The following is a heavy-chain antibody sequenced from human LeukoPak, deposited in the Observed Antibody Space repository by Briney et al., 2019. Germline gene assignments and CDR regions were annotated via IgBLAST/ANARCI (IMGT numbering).Heavy chain of an antibody. CDR2: ISSSSSYI. CDR1: GFTLSSYS. D-gene: IGHD5-12*01. Sequence: GGSLRLSCAASGFTLSSYSMNWVRQAPGKGLECVSSISSSSSYIYYADSVKGRFTISRDNAKNSLYLQMNSLRAEDTAVYYCARDSGYSGYGFDYWGQGTLVTVSS. J-gene: IGHJ4*02. V-gene: IGHV3-21*01. CDR3: ARDSGYSGYGFDY.